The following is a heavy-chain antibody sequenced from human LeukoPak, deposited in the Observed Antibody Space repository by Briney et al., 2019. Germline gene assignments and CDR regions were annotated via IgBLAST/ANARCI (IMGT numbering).Heavy chain of an antibody. D-gene: IGHD5/OR15-5a*01. V-gene: IGHV3-74*03. CDR3: AKGGLRVTDY. CDR1: GFIFSNYW. CDR2: VNNDGSST. Sequence: GGSLRLSCAASGFIFSNYWMHWARQAPGKGLVWVSRVNNDGSSTTYADSVKGRFTISRDNAKNTLCLQMNSLRAEDTAVYYCAKGGLRVTDYWGQGTLVTVSS. J-gene: IGHJ4*02.